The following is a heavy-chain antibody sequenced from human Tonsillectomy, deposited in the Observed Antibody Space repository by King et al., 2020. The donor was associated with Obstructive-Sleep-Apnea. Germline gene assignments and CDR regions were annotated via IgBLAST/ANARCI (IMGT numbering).Heavy chain of an antibody. Sequence: MQLQESGPGLVKPSETLSLTCTVSGYSISSGHFWAWIRQPPGTGLEWIGNMFHSGSTYYNPSLKSRVTISVDTSKNQFSLKLSSVTAADTAMYYCASLVNGDDGGYFDYWGQGTLVTVSS. J-gene: IGHJ4*02. CDR1: GYSISSGHF. CDR3: ASLVNGDDGGYFDY. V-gene: IGHV4-38-2*02. CDR2: MFHSGST. D-gene: IGHD4-17*01.